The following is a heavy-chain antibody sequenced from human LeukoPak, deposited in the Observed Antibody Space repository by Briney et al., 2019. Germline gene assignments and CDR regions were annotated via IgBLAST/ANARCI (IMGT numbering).Heavy chain of an antibody. CDR1: GFTFSTYA. CDR2: ISGSGGST. Sequence: HTGGSLRLSCAASGFTFSTYAMYWVRQAPGKGLEWVSGISGSGGSTYNADFVKGRFTISRDNSKNTLYLQMNTLRAEDTAVYYCAKGTGYSSGWYNDWGQGTLVTVSS. V-gene: IGHV3-23*01. D-gene: IGHD6-19*01. CDR3: AKGTGYSSGWYND. J-gene: IGHJ4*02.